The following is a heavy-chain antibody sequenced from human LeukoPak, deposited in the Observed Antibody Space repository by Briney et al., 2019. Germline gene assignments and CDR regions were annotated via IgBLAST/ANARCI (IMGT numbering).Heavy chain of an antibody. CDR2: LRGDTGDT. CDR3: ARVRGNSCDY. J-gene: IGHJ4*02. V-gene: IGHV1-2*02. D-gene: IGHD6-13*01. Sequence: AAGTVCCYTAAYAVSYCYMHWVRQAPGQGLEWMGWLRGDTGDTGSPQKFKGRVTMTRDTATNTAYMQLSRLTYDDTAMYFCARVRGNSCDYWGQGPLVTVSS. CDR1: AYAVSYCY.